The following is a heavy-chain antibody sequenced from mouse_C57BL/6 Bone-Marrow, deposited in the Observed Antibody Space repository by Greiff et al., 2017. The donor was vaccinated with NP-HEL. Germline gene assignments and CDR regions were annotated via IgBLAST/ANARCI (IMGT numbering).Heavy chain of an antibody. CDR1: GYTFTSYG. CDR3: ARQDLGRWYFDV. J-gene: IGHJ1*03. D-gene: IGHD4-1*01. V-gene: IGHV1-81*01. Sequence: QVQLQQSGAELARPGASVKLSCKASGYTFTSYGISWVKQRTGQGLEWIGEIYPRSGNTYYNEKFKGKATLTADKSSSTAYMELRSLTSEDSAVYFCARQDLGRWYFDVRGTGTTVTVSS. CDR2: IYPRSGNT.